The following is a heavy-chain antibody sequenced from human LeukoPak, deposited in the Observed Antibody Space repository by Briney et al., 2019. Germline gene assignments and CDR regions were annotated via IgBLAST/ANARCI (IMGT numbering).Heavy chain of an antibody. V-gene: IGHV3-53*01. J-gene: IGHJ4*02. CDR2: IYDDGTI. CDR3: ARDYAFDY. D-gene: IGHD3-16*01. CDR1: GFIVSSNY. Sequence: GGSLRLSCAASGFIVSSNYMSWVRQAPGKGLEWVSVIYDDGTIYYADSVTGRFTISRDNSRNTVFLQMNSLRAEDTAVYYCARDYAFDYWGQGTLVTVSS.